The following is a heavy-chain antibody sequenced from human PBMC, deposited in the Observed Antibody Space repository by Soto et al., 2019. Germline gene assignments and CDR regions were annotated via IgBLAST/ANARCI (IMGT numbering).Heavy chain of an antibody. V-gene: IGHV1-2*02. CDR1: GYTFTGHY. D-gene: IGHD5-12*01. Sequence: ASVKVSCKASGYTFTGHYIHCVRQAPEQGPEWMGEIGPESGATRYAQKFQGRVTMTMDMSITTVYMELSNLSPDDTAVYYCGRGRSGQIVVFYWAQGTPVTVSS. CDR2: IGPESGAT. CDR3: GRGRSGQIVVFY. J-gene: IGHJ4*02.